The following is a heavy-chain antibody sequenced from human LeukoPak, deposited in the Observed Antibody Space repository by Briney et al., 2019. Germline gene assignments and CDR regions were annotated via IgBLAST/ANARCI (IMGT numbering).Heavy chain of an antibody. CDR2: ISSSSSYI. J-gene: IGHJ4*02. Sequence: GGSLRLSCAASGFTFSSYSMNWVRQAPGKGLEWVSSISSSSSYIYYADSVKGRFTISRDNAKNSLYLQMNSLRAEDTAVYYCARAEYCSGGSCYLGALYYFDYWGQETLVTVSS. CDR1: GFTFSSYS. V-gene: IGHV3-21*01. CDR3: ARAEYCSGGSCYLGALYYFDY. D-gene: IGHD2-15*01.